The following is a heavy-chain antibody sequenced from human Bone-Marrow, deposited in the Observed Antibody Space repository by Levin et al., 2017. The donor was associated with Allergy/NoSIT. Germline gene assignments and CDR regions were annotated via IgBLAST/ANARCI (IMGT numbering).Heavy chain of an antibody. V-gene: IGHV1-8*01. J-gene: IGHJ5*02. CDR1: GDTFSSYD. D-gene: IGHD6-6*01. CDR2: MNPNSGNT. CDR3: ATGQGHLVGPP. Sequence: GESLKVSCKASGDTFSSYDINWVRQASGQGLEWMGWMNPNSGNTVYAKKFQGRVTMTRNTSISTAYMDLSSLRSDDTATYYCATGQGHLVGPPWGQGTLVTVSA.